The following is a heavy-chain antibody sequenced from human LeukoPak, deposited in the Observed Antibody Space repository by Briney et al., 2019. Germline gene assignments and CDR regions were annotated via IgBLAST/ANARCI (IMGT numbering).Heavy chain of an antibody. D-gene: IGHD1-26*01. CDR1: GFTFSSYT. CDR3: ARGRFYSWELRGAFDV. Sequence: GGSLRLSCAASGFTFSSYTMHWVRQAPGKGLERVALISYDDSNKYYADSVKGRFTISRDNPENTLYLQMNSLRADDTAVYYCARGRFYSWELRGAFDVWGQGTMVTVSS. J-gene: IGHJ3*01. V-gene: IGHV3-30*04. CDR2: ISYDDSNK.